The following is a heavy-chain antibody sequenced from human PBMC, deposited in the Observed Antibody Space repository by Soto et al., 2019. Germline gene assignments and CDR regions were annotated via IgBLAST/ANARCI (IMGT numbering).Heavy chain of an antibody. D-gene: IGHD3-10*01. V-gene: IGHV4-31*03. CDR3: ARGYYGSGSYFSDAFDI. CDR2: IYYSGST. Sequence: PSDTLSLTFTVPCGSISSGGYYWSWIRQHPGKGLEWIGYIYYSGSTYYNPSLKSRVTISVDTSKNQFSLKLSSVTAADTAVYYCARGYYGSGSYFSDAFDIWGQGTMVT. J-gene: IGHJ3*02. CDR1: CGSISSGGYY.